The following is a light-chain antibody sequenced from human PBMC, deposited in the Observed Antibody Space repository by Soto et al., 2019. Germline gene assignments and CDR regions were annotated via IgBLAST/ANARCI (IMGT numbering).Light chain of an antibody. CDR3: QKYSSVSA. CDR1: QGIRNF. Sequence: DIQMTQSPTSLSASVGDRVTITCRASQGIRNFVAWYQQKPGKAPKLLIYAASTLQTGVPSRFSGSGSGTDFTLTINIQQSEDVATYAGQKYSSVSAFGPGTKVEIK. V-gene: IGKV1-27*01. CDR2: AAS. J-gene: IGKJ3*01.